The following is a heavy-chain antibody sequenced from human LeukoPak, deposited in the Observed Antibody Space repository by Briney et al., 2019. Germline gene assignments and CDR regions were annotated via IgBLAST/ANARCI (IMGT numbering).Heavy chain of an antibody. CDR1: GYTFTGYY. D-gene: IGHD5-12*01. V-gene: IGHV1-2*02. CDR2: INPNSGGT. CDR3: ARPYSGYDFDY. J-gene: IGHJ4*02. Sequence: ASVKVSCKASGYTFTGYYMHWVRQAPGQGLEWMGWINPNSGGTNYAQKFQGRVTMTRDMSTSTVYMELSSLRSEDTAVYYCARPYSGYDFDYWGQGTLVTVSS.